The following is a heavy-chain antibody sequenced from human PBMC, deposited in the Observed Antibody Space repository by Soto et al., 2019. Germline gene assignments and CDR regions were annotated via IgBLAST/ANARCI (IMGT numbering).Heavy chain of an antibody. J-gene: IGHJ4*02. CDR3: ARRYYSGYDY. CDR1: GGSINSYY. D-gene: IGHD5-12*01. Sequence: PSETLSLTCTVSGGSINSYYWSWIRQPPGKGLEWIGYIYYSGSTNYNPSLKSRVTISVDTSKNPFSLKLSSVTAADTAVYYCARRYYSGYDYWGQGTLVTVSS. CDR2: IYYSGST. V-gene: IGHV4-59*08.